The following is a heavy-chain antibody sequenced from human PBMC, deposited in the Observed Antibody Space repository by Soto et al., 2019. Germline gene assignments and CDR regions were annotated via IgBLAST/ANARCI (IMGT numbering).Heavy chain of an antibody. CDR3: ARDWTSLSAAAITGWFDP. CDR2: IYYSGST. D-gene: IGHD2-2*01. CDR1: GGSISSGDYY. V-gene: IGHV4-30-4*01. Sequence: SETLSLTCTVSGGSISSGDYYWSWIRQPPGKGLEWIGYIYYSGSTYYNPSLKSRVTISVDTSKNQFSLKLSSVTAADTAVYYCARDWTSLSAAAITGWFDPWGQGTLVTVSS. J-gene: IGHJ5*02.